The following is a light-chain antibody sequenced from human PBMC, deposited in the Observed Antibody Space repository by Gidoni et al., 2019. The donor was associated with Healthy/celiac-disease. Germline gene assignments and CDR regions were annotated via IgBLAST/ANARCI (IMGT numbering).Light chain of an antibody. J-gene: IGKJ4*01. CDR2: AAS. CDR3: QQSYSTPDT. Sequence: DIQMTQSPSSLSASVGGRVTITCRASQSISSYLNWYQQKPGQAPKLLIYAASSLQSGVPSRFSGSGSGTDFTLTISSLQPEDFATYYCQQSYSTPDTFGGGTKVEIK. CDR1: QSISSY. V-gene: IGKV1-39*01.